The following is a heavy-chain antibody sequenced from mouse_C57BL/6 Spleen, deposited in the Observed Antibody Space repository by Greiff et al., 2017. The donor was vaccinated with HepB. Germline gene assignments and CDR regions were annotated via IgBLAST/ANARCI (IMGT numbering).Heavy chain of an antibody. CDR1: GFTFSDYG. CDR2: ISSGSSTI. CDR3: ARNYGSSRWYFDV. J-gene: IGHJ1*03. V-gene: IGHV5-17*01. D-gene: IGHD1-1*01. Sequence: EVKVEESGGGLVKPGGSLKLSCAASGFTFSDYGMHWVRQAPEKGLEWVAYISSGSSTIYYADTVKGRFTISRDNAKNTLFLQMTSLRSEDTAMYYCARNYGSSRWYFDVWGTGTTVTVSS.